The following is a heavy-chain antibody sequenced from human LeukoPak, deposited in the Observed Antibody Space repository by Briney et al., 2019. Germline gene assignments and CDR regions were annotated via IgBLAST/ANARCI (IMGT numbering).Heavy chain of an antibody. CDR1: GYTFTNYY. CDR2: IDPSGGST. J-gene: IGHJ3*02. V-gene: IGHV1-46*01. D-gene: IGHD3-22*01. CDR3: ARGRLTMKVVPGSDAFDI. Sequence: ASVKVSCKASGYTFTNYYMYWVRQAPAQGPEWMGIIDPSGGSTSYAQNFQGRGTMIRDTSTTILYMELGSLRSEATSVSYCARGRLTMKVVPGSDAFDIWGQGTMVIVSS.